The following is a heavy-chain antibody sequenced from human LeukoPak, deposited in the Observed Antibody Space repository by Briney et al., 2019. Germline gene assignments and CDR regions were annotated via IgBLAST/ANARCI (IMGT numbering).Heavy chain of an antibody. V-gene: IGHV4-59*01. CDR2: IYYSGST. J-gene: IGHJ1*01. D-gene: IGHD6-13*01. CDR1: GGSISSYY. CDR3: AREWGIAAAGYFQH. Sequence: SETLSLTCTVSGGSISSYYWSWIRQPPGKGLEWIGYIYYSGSTNYNPSLKSRVTISVDTSKNQFSLKLSSVTAADTAVYYCAREWGIAAAGYFQHWGQGTLVTVSS.